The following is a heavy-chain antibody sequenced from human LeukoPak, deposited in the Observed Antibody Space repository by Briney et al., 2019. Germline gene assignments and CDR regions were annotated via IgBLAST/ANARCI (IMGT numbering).Heavy chain of an antibody. V-gene: IGHV3-74*01. D-gene: IGHD5-18*01. Sequence: GGSLRLSCAASGFTFSSYWMHWVRQGPGKGLEWVSGINSDGTTTTYADSVKGRFTISRDNAKNTLYLQMNSLRVKDTAVYYCARPGRGYSYGSFDYWGQGSLVTVSS. CDR3: ARPGRGYSYGSFDY. J-gene: IGHJ4*02. CDR1: GFTFSSYW. CDR2: INSDGTTT.